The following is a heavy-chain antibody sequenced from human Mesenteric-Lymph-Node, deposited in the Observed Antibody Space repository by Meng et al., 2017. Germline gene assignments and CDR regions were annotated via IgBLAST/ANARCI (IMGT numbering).Heavy chain of an antibody. Sequence: SETLSLTCAVSGGSFSGYYCGWIRQAPGKGLEWIGDIDHSGSANYNPSLKSRVTISIDTSKNQFSLNLDSVTAADTAVYYCARGGGPRAYYFDYWGRGTQVAVSS. CDR3: ARGGGPRAYYFDY. D-gene: IGHD3-16*01. J-gene: IGHJ4*02. V-gene: IGHV4-34*01. CDR2: IDHSGSA. CDR1: GGSFSGYY.